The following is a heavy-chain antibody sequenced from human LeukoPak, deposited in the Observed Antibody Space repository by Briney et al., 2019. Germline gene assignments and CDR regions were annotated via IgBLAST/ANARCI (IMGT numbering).Heavy chain of an antibody. Sequence: SETLSLTCTVSGGSISSYYWSWIRQPPGKGLEWIGYIYYSGSTNYNPSLKSRVTISVDTSKNQFSLKLSSVTAADTAVYYCAGTTRVRGVILDYYYYMDVWAKGPRSPSP. CDR1: GGSISSYY. D-gene: IGHD3-10*01. J-gene: IGHJ6*03. V-gene: IGHV4-59*01. CDR3: AGTTRVRGVILDYYYYMDV. CDR2: IYYSGST.